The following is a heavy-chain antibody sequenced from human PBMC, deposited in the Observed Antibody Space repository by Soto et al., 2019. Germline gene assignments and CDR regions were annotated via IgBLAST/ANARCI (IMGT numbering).Heavy chain of an antibody. J-gene: IGHJ3*02. CDR1: GGSISSYY. CDR2: IYYSGST. Sequence: QVQLHESGPGLVKPSETLSLTCTVSGGSISSYYWSWIRQPPGKGLEWIGYIYYSGSTNYNPSLKSRVTISVDTSKNQFSLKLSSVTAADTAVYYCASDPPIANDAFDIWGQGTMVTVSS. CDR3: ASDPPIANDAFDI. D-gene: IGHD3-22*01. V-gene: IGHV4-59*01.